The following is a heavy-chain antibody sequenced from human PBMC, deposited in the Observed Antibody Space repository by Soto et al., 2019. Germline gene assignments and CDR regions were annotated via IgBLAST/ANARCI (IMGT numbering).Heavy chain of an antibody. CDR2: IIPIYGPA. V-gene: IGHV1-69*01. J-gene: IGHJ5*02. Sequence: QVPLVQSGAEVKKPGSSVTVSCKASGGTFSSYAIHWVRQAPGQGLEWMGGIIPIYGPAKYAQRLQGRVTITADESTTTVYMELTILTSQDTAVYYCARVTSMVRGVIDNWFDHWGHGTLVTGSS. CDR3: ARVTSMVRGVIDNWFDH. CDR1: GGTFSSYA. D-gene: IGHD3-10*01.